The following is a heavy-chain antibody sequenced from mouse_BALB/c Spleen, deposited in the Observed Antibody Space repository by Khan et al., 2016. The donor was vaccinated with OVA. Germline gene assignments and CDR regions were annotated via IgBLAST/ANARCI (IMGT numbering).Heavy chain of an antibody. CDR1: GYTFTSYT. J-gene: IGHJ2*01. CDR2: INPSSGYT. V-gene: IGHV1-4*01. Sequence: QVRLQQSGAELARPGASVKMSCKASGYTFTSYTMHWVNQRLGRGLEWIGYINPSSGYTKYNQKFKDKATLTADKSSSTAYMQLSSLTSEDSAVYYCARTHERWGQGTTLTVSS. CDR3: ARTHER.